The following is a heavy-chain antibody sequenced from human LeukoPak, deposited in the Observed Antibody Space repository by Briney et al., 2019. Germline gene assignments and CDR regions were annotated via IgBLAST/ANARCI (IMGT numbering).Heavy chain of an antibody. CDR1: GFTVSSNY. D-gene: IGHD6-13*01. Sequence: PGGSLRLSCAASGFTVSSNYMSWVRQAPGKGLEWVSVIYSGGSTYYADSVKGRFTIYRDNSKNTLYLQMNSLRAEDTAVYYCASQLVLHFDYWGQGTLVTVSS. V-gene: IGHV3-66*04. J-gene: IGHJ4*02. CDR2: IYSGGST. CDR3: ASQLVLHFDY.